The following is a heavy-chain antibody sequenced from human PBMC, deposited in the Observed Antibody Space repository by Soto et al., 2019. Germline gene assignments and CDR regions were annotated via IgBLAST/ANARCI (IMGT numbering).Heavy chain of an antibody. J-gene: IGHJ6*02. CDR1: GFTFSSYS. Sequence: GGSLRLSCAASGFTFSSYSMNWVRQAPGKGLEWVSYISSSSSTIYYADSVKGRFTISRDNAKNSLYLQMNSLRDEDTAVYYCASLYYDFWSGYRPYYYYGMDVWGQGTTVTVSS. D-gene: IGHD3-3*01. CDR2: ISSSSSTI. V-gene: IGHV3-48*02. CDR3: ASLYYDFWSGYRPYYYYGMDV.